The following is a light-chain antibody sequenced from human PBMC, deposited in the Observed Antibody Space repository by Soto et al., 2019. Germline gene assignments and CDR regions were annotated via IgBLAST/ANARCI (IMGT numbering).Light chain of an antibody. Sequence: DFVMTQSPDSLAVSLGERATINCKSSRSVLSTSNNRNYLAWFQQKPGQPPKLLISWASTRESGVPDRFSGSGSGTDFTLTISSLQAEDVAVYYCQQYHSDPITFGQGTRLEI. J-gene: IGKJ5*01. V-gene: IGKV4-1*01. CDR2: WAS. CDR3: QQYHSDPIT. CDR1: RSVLSTSNNRNY.